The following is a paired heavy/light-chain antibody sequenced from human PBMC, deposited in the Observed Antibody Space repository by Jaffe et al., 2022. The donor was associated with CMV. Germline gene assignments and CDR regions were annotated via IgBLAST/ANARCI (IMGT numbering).Heavy chain of an antibody. D-gene: IGHD6-13*01. CDR2: IYWNDDR. Sequence: QITLKESGPTLVKPTQTLTLTCSFSGFSLSTSGVGVGWIRQPPGKALEWLALIYWNDDRRYSPSLKSRLTITKDTSKNQVVLSTTNMDPVDTATYYCAHVIATTGHFYFDLWGQGTPVTVSS. CDR3: AHVIATTGHFYFDL. V-gene: IGHV2-5*01. CDR1: GFSLSTSGVG. J-gene: IGHJ4*02.
Light chain of an antibody. CDR2: QDS. V-gene: IGLV3-1*01. CDR3: QAWDSSAPHVV. Sequence: SHELTQPPSVSVSPGQTASITCSGDKLGDKYACWYQQKPGQSPVPVIYQDSKRPSGIPERFSGSNSGNTATLTISGTQAMDEADYYCQAWDSSAPHVVFGGGTKLTVL. J-gene: IGLJ2*01. CDR1: KLGDKY.